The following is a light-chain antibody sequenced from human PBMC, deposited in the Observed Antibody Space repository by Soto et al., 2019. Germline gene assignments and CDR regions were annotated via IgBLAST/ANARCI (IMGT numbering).Light chain of an antibody. CDR1: QDISNY. Sequence: DSPMTQSPSSLSASVGDRVTITCQASQDISNYLNWYQQKPGKAPNLLIYAASSLQRGVPSRFSGSGSGRDFVLTISSLQPEDSATYYCQQSYGTPWTFGQGTKVDI. V-gene: IGKV1-39*01. CDR3: QQSYGTPWT. CDR2: AAS. J-gene: IGKJ1*01.